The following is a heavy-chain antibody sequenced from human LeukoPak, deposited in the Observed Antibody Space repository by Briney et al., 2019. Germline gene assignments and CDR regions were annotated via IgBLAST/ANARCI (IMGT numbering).Heavy chain of an antibody. CDR3: SRESGAFSPFGY. J-gene: IGHJ4*02. D-gene: IGHD1-26*01. Sequence: SETLTLTCGVSGGPISKTNWRSWLRQPPGQGLEWIGEISLTGLTHYNPSLESRVTVSLDKSKNQLSLNLTSVTAADTAVYYCSRESGAFSPFGYWGQGTLVTVLS. CDR2: ISLTGLT. CDR1: GGPISKTNW. V-gene: IGHV4-4*02.